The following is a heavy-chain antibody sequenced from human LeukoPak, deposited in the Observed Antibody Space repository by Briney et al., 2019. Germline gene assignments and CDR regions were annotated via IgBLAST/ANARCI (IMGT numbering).Heavy chain of an antibody. J-gene: IGHJ5*02. CDR1: GLTCSHNY. CDR2: IHTSGDT. V-gene: IGHV3-53*01. CDR3: IVFGDSNH. D-gene: IGHD4-17*01. Sequence: GGSLRLSCAASGLTCSHNYVSWVRQAPGKGLEWVSAIHTSGDTCYADSEKGRFTISRDTSKNTLYLQINSLRVEDTAVYYCIVFGDSNHWGQGTLVTVSS.